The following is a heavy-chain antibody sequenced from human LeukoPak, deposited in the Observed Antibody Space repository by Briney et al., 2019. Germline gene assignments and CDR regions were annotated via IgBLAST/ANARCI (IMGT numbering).Heavy chain of an antibody. D-gene: IGHD3-16*01. CDR3: ARLGRYDYVWESSPYYMDV. V-gene: IGHV3-48*01. CDR2: ISSSSSTI. CDR1: GFTFSSYS. J-gene: IGHJ6*03. Sequence: GTSLRLSCAASGFTFSSYSMNWVRQAPGKGLEWVSYISSSSSTIYYADSVKGRFTISRDNAKNSLYLQMNSLRAEDTAVYYCARLGRYDYVWESSPYYMDVWGKGTTVTVSS.